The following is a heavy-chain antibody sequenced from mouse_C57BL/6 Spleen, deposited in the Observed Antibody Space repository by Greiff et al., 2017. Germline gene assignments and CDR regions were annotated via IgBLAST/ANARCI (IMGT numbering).Heavy chain of an antibody. CDR1: GFSLTSYA. CDR3: ATLDSSGYAWFAY. V-gene: IGHV2-9-1*01. CDR2: ICTGGGT. D-gene: IGHD3-2*02. Sequence: QVQLQQSGPGLVAPSQSLSITCTVSGFSLTSYAISWVRQPPGKGLEWLGVICTGGGTNYNSALKSRLSIIKDNSKSQVFLKMNSLQTDDTARYYCATLDSSGYAWFAYWGPGTLVTVSA. J-gene: IGHJ3*01.